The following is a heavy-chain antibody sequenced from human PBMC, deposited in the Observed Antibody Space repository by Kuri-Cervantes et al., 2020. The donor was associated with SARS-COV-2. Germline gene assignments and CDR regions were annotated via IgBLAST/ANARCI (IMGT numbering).Heavy chain of an antibody. D-gene: IGHD5-18*01. CDR1: RSSISSGYY. V-gene: IGHV4-38-2*02. CDR3: ARSSWRQLWFPPSYYFDF. Sequence: SETLSLTCTVSRSSISSGYYWGWIRQSPGKGLEWIGSIYQNGRTFYNPSLKSRVALSVETSRNQFSLKLTSVTAADSAVYFCARSSWRQLWFPPSYYFDFWGQGTQVTVSS. J-gene: IGHJ4*02. CDR2: IYQNGRT.